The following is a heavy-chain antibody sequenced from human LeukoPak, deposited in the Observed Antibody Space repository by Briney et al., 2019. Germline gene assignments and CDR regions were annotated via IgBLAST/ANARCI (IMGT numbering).Heavy chain of an antibody. Sequence: GGSLRLSCAASGFTFSDYYMSWIRQAPGKGLEWVSYISSSGSTIYYADSVKGRFTISRDNAKNSLYLQMNSLRAEDTAVYYCVRGLASWIQLWSASDYWGQGTLVTVSS. V-gene: IGHV3-11*01. D-gene: IGHD5-18*01. CDR1: GFTFSDYY. CDR2: ISSSGSTI. CDR3: VRGLASWIQLWSASDY. J-gene: IGHJ4*02.